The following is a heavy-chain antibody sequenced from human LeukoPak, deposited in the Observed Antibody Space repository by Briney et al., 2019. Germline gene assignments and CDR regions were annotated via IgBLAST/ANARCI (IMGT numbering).Heavy chain of an antibody. V-gene: IGHV3-23*01. D-gene: IGHD3-9*01. J-gene: IGHJ4*02. Sequence: PGGSLRLSCAASGFTFNSCAMSWVRQAPGKGPEWVSGISGSSMTTYYADSVKGRFTISRDNSKNTLYLQMNSLKTEDTAVYYCTTDIHDILTGYMDDYWGQGTLVTVSS. CDR2: ISGSSMTT. CDR1: GFTFNSCA. CDR3: TTDIHDILTGYMDDY.